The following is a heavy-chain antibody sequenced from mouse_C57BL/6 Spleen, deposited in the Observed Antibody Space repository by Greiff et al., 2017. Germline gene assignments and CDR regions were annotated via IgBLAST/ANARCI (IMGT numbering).Heavy chain of an antibody. D-gene: IGHD2-4*01. CDR1: GYAFSSSW. J-gene: IGHJ4*01. Sequence: QVQLQQSGPELVKPGASVKISCKASGYAFSSSWMNWVKQRPGKGLEWIGRIYPGDGDTNYNGKFKGKATLTADKSSSTAYMQLSSLTSEDSAVYICARSRDDYIYAMDYWGKGTSVTVSS. CDR3: ARSRDDYIYAMDY. CDR2: IYPGDGDT. V-gene: IGHV1-82*01.